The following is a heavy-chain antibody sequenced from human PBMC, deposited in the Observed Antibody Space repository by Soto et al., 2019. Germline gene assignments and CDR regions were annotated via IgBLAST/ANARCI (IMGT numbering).Heavy chain of an antibody. CDR1: GGSFSGYY. CDR2: INHSGST. V-gene: IGHV4-34*01. J-gene: IGHJ4*02. CDR3: ARAHYGGDFDS. D-gene: IGHD4-17*01. Sequence: QVQLQQWGAGLLKPSETLSLTCAVYGGSFSGYYWSWIRQPPGKGLEWIGEINHSGSTNYNPSLKSRVTISVDTSKNQFSLKLSSVTAADTAVYYWARAHYGGDFDSWGQGTLVAVSS.